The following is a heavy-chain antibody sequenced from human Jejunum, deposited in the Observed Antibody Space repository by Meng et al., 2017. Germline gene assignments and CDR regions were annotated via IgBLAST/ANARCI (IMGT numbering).Heavy chain of an antibody. D-gene: IGHD1-7*01. J-gene: IGHJ4*02. CDR1: GGSITGTNW. V-gene: IGHV4-4*02. CDR3: ATRTRDSFDY. CDR2: IYHSGTT. Sequence: GQMQESGPGLVSPSGTLSLTCAVSGGSITGTNWWTWVRQAPGKGLVWIGEIYHSGTTNYNPSLKSRVAISADKSKNQFSLNLYSLSAADTAVYYCATRTRDSFDYWGQGSLVTVSS.